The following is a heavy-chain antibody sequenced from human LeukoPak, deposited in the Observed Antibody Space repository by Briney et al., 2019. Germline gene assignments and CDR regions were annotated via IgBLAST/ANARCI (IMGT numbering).Heavy chain of an antibody. CDR1: GFTFINYG. Sequence: PGGSLRLSCAATGFTFINYGMHWVRQAPGKGLEWVALIRYDGSYKYYADSMKGRFTISRDNSKNALYLQMNSLRAEDTAVYYCAKDFAAANYYYYYMDVWGKGTTVTISS. CDR3: AKDFAAANYYYYYMDV. J-gene: IGHJ6*03. CDR2: IRYDGSYK. D-gene: IGHD6-13*01. V-gene: IGHV3-30*02.